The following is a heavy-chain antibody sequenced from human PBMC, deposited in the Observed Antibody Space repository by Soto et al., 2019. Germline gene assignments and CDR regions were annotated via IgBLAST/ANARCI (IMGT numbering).Heavy chain of an antibody. Sequence: VGSLRLSCSASGFTFSEYSMHWVRQAPGKGLQYVSTISSDGDITYYADSVKGRFTISRDNSKNTLYLQMNSLRPEDTAVYYCVKVSTFYDILTGYYSTNFFDPWGQGTLVTVSS. D-gene: IGHD3-9*01. CDR3: VKVSTFYDILTGYYSTNFFDP. CDR2: ISSDGDIT. V-gene: IGHV3-64D*06. J-gene: IGHJ5*02. CDR1: GFTFSEYS.